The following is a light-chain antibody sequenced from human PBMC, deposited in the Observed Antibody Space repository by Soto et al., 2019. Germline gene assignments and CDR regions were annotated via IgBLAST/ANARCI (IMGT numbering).Light chain of an antibody. J-gene: IGLJ2*01. Sequence: QSALTQPASVSGSPGQSITISCTGTSSDVGGYNYVSWYQQHPGKAPKLMIYEVSNRPSGVSNRFSGSKSGNTSSLTISGLQAEDEADYYCSSETSSSTRVFGGGTKLTDL. CDR1: SSDVGGYNY. CDR3: SSETSSSTRV. V-gene: IGLV2-14*01. CDR2: EVS.